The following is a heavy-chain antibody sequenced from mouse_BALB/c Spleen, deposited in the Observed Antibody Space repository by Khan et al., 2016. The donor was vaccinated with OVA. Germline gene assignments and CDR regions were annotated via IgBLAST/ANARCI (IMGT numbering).Heavy chain of an antibody. V-gene: IGHV1S41*01. CDR3: ASENYYGRTCYAMDY. CDR2: IAPGSGSS. CDR1: GYTFTSYW. Sequence: DLVKPGASVKLSCKASGYTFTSYWINWIKQRPGQGLEWIGRIAPGSGSSSYNELFKGKATLTLDTSYSTAYIQLSSLSSEDSAVYFCASENYYGRTCYAMDYWGQGTSVTVSS. J-gene: IGHJ4*01. D-gene: IGHD1-1*01.